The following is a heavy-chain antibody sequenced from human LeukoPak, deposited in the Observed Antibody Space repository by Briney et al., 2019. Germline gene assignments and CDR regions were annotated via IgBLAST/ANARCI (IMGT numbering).Heavy chain of an antibody. CDR1: GYTFTGYY. V-gene: IGHV1-2*02. J-gene: IGHJ4*02. CDR2: INPNSGGT. Sequence: ASVKVSCKASGYTFTGYYMHWVRQAPGQGLEWMGWINPNSGGTNYAQKFQGRVTMTRDTSISTAYMELSSLRSEDTAVYYCATDHSVTVRGVIINWGQGTLVTVSS. CDR3: ATDHSVTVRGVIIN. D-gene: IGHD3-10*01.